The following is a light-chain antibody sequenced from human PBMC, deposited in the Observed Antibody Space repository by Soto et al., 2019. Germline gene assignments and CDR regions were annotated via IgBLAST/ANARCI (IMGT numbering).Light chain of an antibody. CDR3: CSYAGSPRVA. CDR1: SSDVDGYNY. J-gene: IGLJ2*01. V-gene: IGLV2-11*01. Sequence: QSALTQPRSVSGSPGQSVTISCTGTSSDVDGYNYVSWYQQHPGKAPKLMIYDVIKRPSGVPDRFSGSKSGNTASLTISGLQAEDEADYYCCSYAGSPRVAFGGGTKLTVL. CDR2: DVI.